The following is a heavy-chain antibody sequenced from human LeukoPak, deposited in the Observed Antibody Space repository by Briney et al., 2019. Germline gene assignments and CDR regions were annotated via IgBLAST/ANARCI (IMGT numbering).Heavy chain of an antibody. CDR1: EYSFANYW. CDR2: IYPGDSDT. J-gene: IGHJ5*02. CDR3: VRQSITIFGVPRGWFDP. V-gene: IGHV5-51*01. D-gene: IGHD3-3*01. Sequence: GESLKISCKGSEYSFANYWIGWVRQMPGKGLEWMGIIYPGDSDTRYSPSFQGQVTISVDKSISTAYLQWSSLKASDTAMYYCVRQSITIFGVPRGWFDPWGQGTLVTVSS.